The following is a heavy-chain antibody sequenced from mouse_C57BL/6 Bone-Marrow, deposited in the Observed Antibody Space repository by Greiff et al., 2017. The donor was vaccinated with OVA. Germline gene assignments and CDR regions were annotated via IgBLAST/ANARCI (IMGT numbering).Heavy chain of an antibody. Sequence: EVQLQQSGPELVKPGASVKISCKASGYTFTDYYMNWVKQSHGKSLEWIGDINPNNGGTSYNQKFKGKATLTVDKSSSTAYMELRSLTSEDAAVYYCASGGYFEYWGQGTTLTVSS. CDR2: INPNNGGT. J-gene: IGHJ2*01. D-gene: IGHD1-1*02. V-gene: IGHV1-26*01. CDR1: GYTFTDYY. CDR3: ASGGYFEY.